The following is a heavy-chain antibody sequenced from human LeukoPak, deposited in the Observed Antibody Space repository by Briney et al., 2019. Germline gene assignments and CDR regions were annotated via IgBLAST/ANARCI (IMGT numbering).Heavy chain of an antibody. CDR2: ISGSGGSI. Sequence: GGSLRLSCAASGFTFSSYAMSWVRQAPGKGLEWVSAISGSGGSIYYADSVKGRFTISRDNSKNTLYLQMNSLRAEDTAVYYCAKDFVGATIYYYYYGMDVWGQGTTVTVSS. D-gene: IGHD1-26*01. CDR3: AKDFVGATIYYYYYGMDV. V-gene: IGHV3-23*01. CDR1: GFTFSSYA. J-gene: IGHJ6*02.